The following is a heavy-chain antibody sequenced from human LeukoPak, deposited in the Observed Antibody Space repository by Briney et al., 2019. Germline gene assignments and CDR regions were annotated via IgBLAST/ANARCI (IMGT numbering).Heavy chain of an antibody. V-gene: IGHV3-66*01. D-gene: IGHD3-22*01. CDR1: GFTFSSYA. CDR2: IYSGGST. CDR3: ARASYYYDSSGAIDY. Sequence: GGSLRLSCAASGFTFSSYAMSWVRQAPGKGLEWVSVIYSGGSTYYADSVKGRFTISRDNSKNTLYLQMNSLRAEDTAVYYCARASYYYDSSGAIDYWGQGTLVTVSS. J-gene: IGHJ4*02.